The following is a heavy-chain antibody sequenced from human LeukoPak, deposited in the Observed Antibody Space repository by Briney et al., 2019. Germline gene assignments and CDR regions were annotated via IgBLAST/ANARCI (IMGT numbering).Heavy chain of an antibody. V-gene: IGHV3-48*02. CDR3: AREGITMVQGVIGGFDY. J-gene: IGHJ4*02. Sequence: GGSLRLSCAASGFTFSSYSMNWVRQAPGKGLEWVSYISSSSSTIYYADSVKGRFTISRDNAKNSLYLQMNSLRDGDTAVYYCAREGITMVQGVIGGFDYWGQGTLVTVSS. D-gene: IGHD3-10*01. CDR2: ISSSSSTI. CDR1: GFTFSSYS.